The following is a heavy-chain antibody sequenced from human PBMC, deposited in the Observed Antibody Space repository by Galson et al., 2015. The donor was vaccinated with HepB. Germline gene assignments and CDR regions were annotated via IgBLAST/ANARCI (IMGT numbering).Heavy chain of an antibody. J-gene: IGHJ4*02. Sequence: SLRLSCAVSGLDFGNSAMTWVRQAPGKGLEWVSSIRDTGETTHYADSVRGRFDISRDNSKNRLHLQMNSLRVEDTAIYYCAEGLRWSDFWGQGTLVTVSS. D-gene: IGHD4-23*01. CDR3: AEGLRWSDF. CDR1: GLDFGNSA. CDR2: IRDTGETT. V-gene: IGHV3-23*01.